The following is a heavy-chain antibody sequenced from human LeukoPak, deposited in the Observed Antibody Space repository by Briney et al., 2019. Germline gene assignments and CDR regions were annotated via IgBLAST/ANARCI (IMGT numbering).Heavy chain of an antibody. Sequence: SETLSLTCTVSGGSISSYYWSWIRQPAGKGLEWIGRIYTSGSTNYNPSLKSRVTMSVDTSKNQFSLKLSSVTAADTAVYYCARDGMYYYDSSGYYPTHFDYWGQGTLVTVSS. J-gene: IGHJ4*02. D-gene: IGHD3-22*01. CDR3: ARDGMYYYDSSGYYPTHFDY. V-gene: IGHV4-4*07. CDR2: IYTSGST. CDR1: GGSISSYY.